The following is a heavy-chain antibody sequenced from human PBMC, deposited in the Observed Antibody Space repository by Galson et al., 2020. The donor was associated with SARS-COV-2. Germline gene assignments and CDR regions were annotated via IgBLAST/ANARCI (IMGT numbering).Heavy chain of an antibody. CDR2: TYSGGST. CDR3: ARRPQWELLGAFDI. Sequence: GESLKISCAASGFSVSSMYMSWVRQAPGKGLEWVSFTYSGGSTDYADSVRGRFTISRDSSKNTVSLQMNGLRVEDTGIYYCARRPQWELLGAFDIWGQGTMVTVS. V-gene: IGHV3-53*01. D-gene: IGHD1-26*01. J-gene: IGHJ3*02. CDR1: GFSVSSMY.